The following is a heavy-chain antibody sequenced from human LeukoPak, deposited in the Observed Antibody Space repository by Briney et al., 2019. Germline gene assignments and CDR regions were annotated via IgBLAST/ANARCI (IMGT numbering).Heavy chain of an antibody. CDR3: AKDRAARGRGNYFYMGV. J-gene: IGHJ6*03. CDR2: IRQDGSEM. D-gene: IGHD2/OR15-2a*01. V-gene: IGHV3-7*03. CDR1: GFTFSNYA. Sequence: GGSLRLSCAASGFTFSNYAMSWVRQAPGKGLEWVANIRQDGSEMYYLDSVEGRFTISRDNRENSLYLQMNSLRPEDTALYYCAKDRAARGRGNYFYMGVWGKGTTVTVSS.